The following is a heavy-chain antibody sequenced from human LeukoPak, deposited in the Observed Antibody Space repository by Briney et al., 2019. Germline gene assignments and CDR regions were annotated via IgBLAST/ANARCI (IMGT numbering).Heavy chain of an antibody. CDR2: ISVYNGNT. CDR3: ARTNVAGYYYYYMDV. CDR1: GYMFTSYG. J-gene: IGHJ6*03. Sequence: ASVKVSCKASGYMFTSYGISWVRQAPGQGLEWMGSISVYNGNTNYAQKLQDRVTMTADTYTSTAYMELRSLRSDDTAVYYCARTNVAGYYYYYMDVWGKGTTVTVSS. D-gene: IGHD6-19*01. V-gene: IGHV1-18*01.